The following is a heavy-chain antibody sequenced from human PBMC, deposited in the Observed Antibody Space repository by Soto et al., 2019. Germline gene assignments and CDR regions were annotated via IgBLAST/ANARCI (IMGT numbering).Heavy chain of an antibody. D-gene: IGHD3-10*01. J-gene: IGHJ4*02. Sequence: TGGSLRLSCSTSGFTFSTYAMNWVRQAPGKGLEWVSALSGSGGTTYYADSVRGRFTISREDSKNTLFLQMSSLIAEDTALYYCAKQRAGYGSGSDTFYFDFWGQGTLVTVSS. CDR2: LSGSGGTT. CDR3: AKQRAGYGSGSDTFYFDF. V-gene: IGHV3-23*01. CDR1: GFTFSTYA.